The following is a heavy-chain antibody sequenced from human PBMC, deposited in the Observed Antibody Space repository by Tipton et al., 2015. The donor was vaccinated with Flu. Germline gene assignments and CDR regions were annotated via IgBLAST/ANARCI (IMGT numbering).Heavy chain of an antibody. D-gene: IGHD2-15*01. J-gene: IGHJ4*02. CDR1: SGSFSGYY. CDR3: ARPYCSGGNCPPDY. CDR2: INHGGKT. V-gene: IGHV4-34*01. Sequence: GLVKPSETLSLTCAVYSGSFSGYYWTWIRQTPEKGLEWIGEINHGGKTNYNPSLKSRVTISIDASRRQFSLKLTSVTAADTGTYYCARPYCSGGNCPPDYWGQGTLVTVSA.